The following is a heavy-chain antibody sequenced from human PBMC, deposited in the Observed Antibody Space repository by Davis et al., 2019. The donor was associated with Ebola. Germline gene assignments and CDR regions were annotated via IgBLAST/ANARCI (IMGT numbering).Heavy chain of an antibody. D-gene: IGHD2-15*01. CDR2: MNPNSGNT. V-gene: IGHV1-8*01. CDR1: GYTFTSYD. J-gene: IGHJ4*02. Sequence: AASVKVSCKASGYTFTSYDISWVRQAPGQGLEWMGWMNPNSGNTGYPQKFQGRVTMTRNTSISTAYMELSSLRSEDTAVYYCARGYGVAADWGQGTLVTVSS. CDR3: ARGYGVAAD.